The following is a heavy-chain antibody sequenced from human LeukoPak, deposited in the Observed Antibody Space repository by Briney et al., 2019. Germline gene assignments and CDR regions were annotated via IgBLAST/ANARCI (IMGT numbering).Heavy chain of an antibody. CDR2: INSDGSTT. Sequence: PGGSLRLSCAASGLTLSSFWMHWVRQAPGKGLVWVSRINSDGSTTSYADSVRGRFTISRDNAKNTLYLQMNSLRAEDTAVYYCATSNRPRFLDYWGQGTLVTVSS. D-gene: IGHD3-3*01. CDR1: GLTLSSFW. CDR3: ATSNRPRFLDY. V-gene: IGHV3-74*01. J-gene: IGHJ4*02.